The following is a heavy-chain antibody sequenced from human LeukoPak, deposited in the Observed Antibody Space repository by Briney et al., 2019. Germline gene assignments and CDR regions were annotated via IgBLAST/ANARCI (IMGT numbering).Heavy chain of an antibody. CDR2: ISGSGGST. CDR3: AKDSSYNPNPYYFDY. CDR1: GFTFSSYA. J-gene: IGHJ4*02. D-gene: IGHD5-24*01. V-gene: IGHV3-23*01. Sequence: GGSLRLSCAAFGFTFSSYAMSWVRQAPGKGLEWVSAISGSGGSTYYADSVKGRFTISRDNSKNTLYLQMNSLRAEDTAVYYCAKDSSYNPNPYYFDYWGQGTLVTVSS.